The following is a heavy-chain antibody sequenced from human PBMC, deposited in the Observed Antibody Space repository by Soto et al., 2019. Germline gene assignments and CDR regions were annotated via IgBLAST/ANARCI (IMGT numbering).Heavy chain of an antibody. CDR2: VNAGNDNT. J-gene: IGHJ4*02. D-gene: IGHD5-18*01. CDR3: AREVPYGYSRFDY. CDR1: GYTFTNNV. V-gene: IGHV1-3*01. Sequence: GASVKVSCKTSGYTFTNNVIHWVRQAPGQRLEWIGWVNAGNDNTKWSREFQGRLTLTKDTSATTAYMELSSLTHEDTAIYFCAREVPYGYSRFDYWGQGTLVTVSS.